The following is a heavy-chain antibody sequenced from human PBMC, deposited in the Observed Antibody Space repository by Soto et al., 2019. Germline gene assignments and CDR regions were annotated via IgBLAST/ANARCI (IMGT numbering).Heavy chain of an antibody. CDR3: ARSKGESQDKFDY. CDR2: ISYDGSNK. V-gene: IGHV3-30-3*01. CDR1: GFTFSSYA. J-gene: IGHJ4*02. Sequence: GGSLRLSCAASGFTFSSYAMHWVRQAPGKGLEWVSVISYDGSNKYYADSVKGRFTISRDNSKNTLYLQMNSLRAEDTAVYYCARSKGESQDKFDYWGQGTLVTVSS. D-gene: IGHD3-10*01.